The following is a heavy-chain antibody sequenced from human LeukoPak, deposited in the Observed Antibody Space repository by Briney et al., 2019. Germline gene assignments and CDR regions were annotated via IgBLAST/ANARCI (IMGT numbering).Heavy chain of an antibody. J-gene: IGHJ4*02. CDR2: ISWNSGSI. V-gene: IGHV3-9*01. Sequence: GGSLRLSCAASGFTFDDYAMHWVRQAPGKGLEWVSGISWNSGSIGYADSVKGRFTISRDNAKNSLYLQMNSLRAEDTAVYYCARDASGYYPDYWGQGTLVTVSS. CDR3: ARDASGYYPDY. D-gene: IGHD3-22*01. CDR1: GFTFDDYA.